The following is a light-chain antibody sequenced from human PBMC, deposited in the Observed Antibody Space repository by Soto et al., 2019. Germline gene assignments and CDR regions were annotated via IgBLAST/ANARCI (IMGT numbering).Light chain of an antibody. CDR1: QGIRNF. CDR3: QKYSSVPV. V-gene: IGKV1-27*01. Sequence: DIQMTQSPTSLSASVGDRVTITCRASQGIRNFVAWYQQKPGKPPKLLIYAASTLQSGVPSRFSGSRSGTDFTPTTTRLQPEDVATYSCQKYSSVPVFGPGTKVEI. CDR2: AAS. J-gene: IGKJ3*01.